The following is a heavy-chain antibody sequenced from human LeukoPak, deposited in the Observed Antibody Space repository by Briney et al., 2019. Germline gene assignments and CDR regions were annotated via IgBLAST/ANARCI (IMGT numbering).Heavy chain of an antibody. J-gene: IGHJ5*02. D-gene: IGHD6-13*01. CDR2: IYYSGST. Sequence: SENLSLTCTVSGGSISSSSYYWGWIRQPPGKGLEWIGSIYYSGSTYYNPSLKSRVTISVDTSKNQFSLKLSSVTAADTAVYYCARAPLGAAAGSGWFDPWGQGTLVTVSS. CDR3: ARAPLGAAAGSGWFDP. CDR1: GGSISSSSYY. V-gene: IGHV4-39*07.